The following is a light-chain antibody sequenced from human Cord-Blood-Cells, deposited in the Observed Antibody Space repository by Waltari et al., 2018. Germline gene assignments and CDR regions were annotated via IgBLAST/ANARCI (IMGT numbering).Light chain of an antibody. CDR2: AAS. J-gene: IGKJ5*01. Sequence: DIQMTQSPSSLSASVGDRVTITCRASQSISSYLNWYQQKPGKAPKLLIYAASSLQSGVPSRFSGSGSGTDFTLTISSLLPEDFATYYCQQSYSTITFGQGTRLEIK. V-gene: IGKV1-39*01. CDR3: QQSYSTIT. CDR1: QSISSY.